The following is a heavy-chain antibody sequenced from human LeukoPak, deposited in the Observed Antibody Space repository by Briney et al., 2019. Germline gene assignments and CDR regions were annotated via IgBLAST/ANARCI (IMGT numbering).Heavy chain of an antibody. Sequence: ASVKVSCKASGYTFTSYYMHWVRQAPGQGLEWMGIINPSGGSTSYAQKFQGRVTMTRDMSTSTDYMELSSLRSEDTAMYYCMVRGGTDPWGQGTLVTVS. J-gene: IGHJ5*02. CDR3: MVRGGTDP. CDR1: GYTFTSYY. CDR2: INPSGGST. V-gene: IGHV1-46*01. D-gene: IGHD3-16*01.